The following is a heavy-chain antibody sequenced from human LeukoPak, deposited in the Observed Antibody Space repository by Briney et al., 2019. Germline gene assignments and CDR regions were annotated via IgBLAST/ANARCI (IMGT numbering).Heavy chain of an antibody. CDR1: GFSFSTYN. Sequence: GGSLRLSCAASGFSFSTYNMNWVRQAPGKGLEWVSSITTSSTYIYYADSVKGRFTISRDNAKNSLYLQMNSLRAEDTAVYYCARDPYSGSYGDYYYYYMDVWGKGXTVT. CDR2: ITTSSTYI. V-gene: IGHV3-21*01. D-gene: IGHD1-26*01. CDR3: ARDPYSGSYGDYYYYYMDV. J-gene: IGHJ6*03.